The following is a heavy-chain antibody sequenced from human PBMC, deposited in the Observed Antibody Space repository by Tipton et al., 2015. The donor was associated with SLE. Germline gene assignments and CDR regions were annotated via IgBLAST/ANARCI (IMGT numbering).Heavy chain of an antibody. CDR1: GGTFSTHA. Sequence: QSGPEVKKPGSSVKVSCKASGGTFSTHAISWVRQAPGQGLEWMGEIIPFFGTVKYAQRFQGRVTITTDESTSAVYMDLSSMNSEATAVYDGAGQEVGAAAFDYWGQGARVPVSS. CDR3: AGQEVGAAAFDY. CDR2: IIPFFGTV. J-gene: IGHJ4*02. V-gene: IGHV1-69*05. D-gene: IGHD1-26*01.